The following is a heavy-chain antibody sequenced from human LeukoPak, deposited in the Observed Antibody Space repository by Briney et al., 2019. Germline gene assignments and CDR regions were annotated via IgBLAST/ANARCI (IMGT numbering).Heavy chain of an antibody. J-gene: IGHJ4*02. CDR3: TRLRYSDY. CDR2: IKEDGSEK. CDR1: GFTFSSYW. Sequence: GGSLRLSCAASGFTFSSYWMTWVRQAPGKGLEWVAKIKEDGSEKNYVDSVKGRFTISRDNAKNSLYLQMNNLRADDTAVYYCTRLRYSDYRGQGTLVTVSS. V-gene: IGHV3-7*01. D-gene: IGHD3-9*01.